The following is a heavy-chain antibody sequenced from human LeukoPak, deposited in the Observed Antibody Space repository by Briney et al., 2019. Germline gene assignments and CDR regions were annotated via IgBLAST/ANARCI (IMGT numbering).Heavy chain of an antibody. V-gene: IGHV1-46*01. CDR2: VNPSGGST. J-gene: IGHJ4*02. Sequence: ASVKVSCKASGYTFTSYGISWARQAPGQGLEWMGMVNPSGGSTTYAQKFQGRVTMTRDTSTSTVYMELSSLRSEDTAAYYCARAMVRGVSNPFDYWGQGTLVTVSS. D-gene: IGHD3-10*01. CDR3: ARAMVRGVSNPFDY. CDR1: GYTFTSYG.